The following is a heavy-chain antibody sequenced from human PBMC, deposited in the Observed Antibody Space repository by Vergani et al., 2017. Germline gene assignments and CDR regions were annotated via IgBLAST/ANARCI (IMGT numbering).Heavy chain of an antibody. V-gene: IGHV3-23*04. J-gene: IGHJ4*02. D-gene: IGHD3-3*01. CDR2: ISGSGGST. CDR1: GFTFSSYG. CDR3: AKGSFLEWLFFDY. Sequence: VQLVESGGGVVQPGRSLRLSCAASGFTFSSYGMHWVRQAPGKGLEWVSAISGSGGSTYYADSVKGRFTISRDNSKNTLYLQMNSLRAEDTAVYYCAKGSFLEWLFFDYWGQGTLVTVSS.